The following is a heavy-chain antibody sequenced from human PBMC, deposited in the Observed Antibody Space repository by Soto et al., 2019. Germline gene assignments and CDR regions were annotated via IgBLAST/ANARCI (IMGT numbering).Heavy chain of an antibody. CDR3: VGGQYYFDY. V-gene: IGHV3-30*03. CDR2: ISYDGSDK. Sequence: QVQLVESGGGVVQPGRSLRLSCAASGFPFTSYGMHWVREGPDKGLEWVAIISYDGSDKYYADSVKGRFTISQANSKNTLYLQMHSLRPEDTALYYCVGGQYYFDYRGQGTLVIVSS. D-gene: IGHD3-10*01. J-gene: IGHJ4*02. CDR1: GFPFTSYG.